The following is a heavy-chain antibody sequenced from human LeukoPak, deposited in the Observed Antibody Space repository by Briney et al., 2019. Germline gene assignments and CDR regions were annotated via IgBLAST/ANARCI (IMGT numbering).Heavy chain of an antibody. CDR1: GFTFSTYW. CDR3: ARDRGYTQDY. D-gene: IGHD5-12*01. V-gene: IGHV3-74*01. CDR2: IQSDGSST. Sequence: PGGSLRLSCAASGFTFSTYWMHWVRQAPGKWRVWVSHIQSDGSSTTYADSVKGRFTISRDNAKNTLYLQMNSLRAEDTAVYYCARDRGYTQDYWGQGTLVTVSS. J-gene: IGHJ4*02.